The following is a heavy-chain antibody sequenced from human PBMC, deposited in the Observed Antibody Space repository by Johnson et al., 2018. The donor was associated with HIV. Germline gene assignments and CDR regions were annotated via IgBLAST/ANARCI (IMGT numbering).Heavy chain of an antibody. Sequence: VQLVESGGGLVQPGGSLRLSCAASGFTVSSNYMTWVRQAPGKRLEWVSVIYSGGTTYNADSVKGRFTISRDNSKNTVYLQMNSVRAEETAVYYCAKDLAVVFVTSNGAGAFDLWGQGTLVTVSS. CDR1: GFTVSSNY. CDR3: AKDLAVVFVTSNGAGAFDL. J-gene: IGHJ3*01. V-gene: IGHV3-66*01. D-gene: IGHD2-2*01. CDR2: IYSGGTT.